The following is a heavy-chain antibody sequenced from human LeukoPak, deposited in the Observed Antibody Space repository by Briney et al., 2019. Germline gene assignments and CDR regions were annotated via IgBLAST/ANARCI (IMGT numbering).Heavy chain of an antibody. CDR1: GFTFNTYT. CDR3: ARDLRWELLPDAFDI. V-gene: IGHV3-48*01. Sequence: PGGSLRLSCAASGFTFNTYTMNWVRQAPGKGLEWVSYISGSSGIIDYADSVRGRFTISRDNAKNSLYLQMNSLRAEDTAVYYCARDLRWELLPDAFDIWGQGTMVTVSS. D-gene: IGHD1-26*01. J-gene: IGHJ3*02. CDR2: ISGSSGII.